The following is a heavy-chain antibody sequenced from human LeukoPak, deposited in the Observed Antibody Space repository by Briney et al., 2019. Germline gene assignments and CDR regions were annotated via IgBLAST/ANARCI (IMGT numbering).Heavy chain of an antibody. V-gene: IGHV7-4-1*02. J-gene: IGHJ3*02. D-gene: IGHD3-10*01. CDR2: INTNTGNP. CDR3: ARDLLLWFGERRPLDAFDI. Sequence: GASVKVSCKAFGYTFTSYAMNWVRQAPGQGLEWMGWINTNTGNPTYAQGFTGRFVFSLDTSVSTAYLQISSLKAEDTAVYYCARDLLLWFGERRPLDAFDIWGQGTMVTVSS. CDR1: GYTFTSYA.